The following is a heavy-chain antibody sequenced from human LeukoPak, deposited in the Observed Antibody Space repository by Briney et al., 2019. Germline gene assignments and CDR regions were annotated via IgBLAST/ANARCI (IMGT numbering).Heavy chain of an antibody. CDR3: ARVYSSGWPGYYYGMDV. Sequence: GGSLRLSCAASGFTVSSNYMSWVRQAPGKGLEWVSVIYSGGSTYYADSVKGRFTISRDNSKSTLYLQMNSLRAEDTAVYYCARVYSSGWPGYYYGMDVWGQGTTVTVSS. CDR1: GFTVSSNY. D-gene: IGHD6-19*01. J-gene: IGHJ6*02. V-gene: IGHV3-66*01. CDR2: IYSGGST.